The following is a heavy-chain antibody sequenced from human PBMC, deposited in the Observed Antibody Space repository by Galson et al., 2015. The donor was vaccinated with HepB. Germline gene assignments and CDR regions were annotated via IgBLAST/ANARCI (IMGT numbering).Heavy chain of an antibody. CDR1: GFTFSSYS. Sequence: SLRLSCAASGFTFSSYSMNWVRQAPGKGLEWVSYISSSSSTIYYADSVKGRFTISRDNAKNSLYLQMNSLRDEDTAVYYCASKDYYDSSGYYYGAFDIWGQGTMVTVSS. V-gene: IGHV3-48*02. J-gene: IGHJ3*02. CDR2: ISSSSSTI. CDR3: ASKDYYDSSGYYYGAFDI. D-gene: IGHD3-22*01.